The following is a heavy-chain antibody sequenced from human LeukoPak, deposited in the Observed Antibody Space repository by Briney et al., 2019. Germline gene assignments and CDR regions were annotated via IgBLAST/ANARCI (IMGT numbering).Heavy chain of an antibody. CDR1: GFTFRNYG. D-gene: IGHD3-22*01. V-gene: IGHV3-23*01. J-gene: IGHJ4*02. Sequence: GGSLRLSCAASGFTFRNYGMNWVRQAPGKGLEWLSGISPRGGGTYYADSVKGRFTISRDNSKNTLYLQMNSLRAEDTAVYYCAKDSVYYDNSSYPYWGQGTLVTVSS. CDR2: ISPRGGGT. CDR3: AKDSVYYDNSSYPY.